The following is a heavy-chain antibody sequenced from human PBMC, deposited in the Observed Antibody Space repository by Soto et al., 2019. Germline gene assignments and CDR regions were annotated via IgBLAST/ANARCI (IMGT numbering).Heavy chain of an antibody. D-gene: IGHD2-8*01. CDR1: GYTFMHYD. V-gene: IGHV1-18*01. J-gene: IGHJ3*01. CDR2: ISPSTGKA. CDR3: ARDQTKWLNDAYDL. Sequence: QVQLVQSGADVKKPGASVKLSCKASGYTFMHYDIGWVRQAPGQGPEWLGRISPSTGKADYPQKFQGRVTMTTDTSTTTAYMEMRSLRPDDTAVYYWARDQTKWLNDAYDLWGQGTMVTVSS.